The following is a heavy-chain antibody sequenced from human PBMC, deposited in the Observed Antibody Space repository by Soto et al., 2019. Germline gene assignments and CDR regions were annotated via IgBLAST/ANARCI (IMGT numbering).Heavy chain of an antibody. CDR2: ISGSGGST. Sequence: GGSLRLSCAASGFTFSSYAMSWVRQAPGKGLEWVSAISGSGGSTYYADTVKGRFTISRDNSKNTLYLQMNSLRAEDTAVFYCANQGIGEGQQLYYFDYWGQGTLVTVSS. J-gene: IGHJ4*02. CDR3: ANQGIGEGQQLYYFDY. V-gene: IGHV3-23*01. CDR1: GFTFSSYA. D-gene: IGHD6-13*01.